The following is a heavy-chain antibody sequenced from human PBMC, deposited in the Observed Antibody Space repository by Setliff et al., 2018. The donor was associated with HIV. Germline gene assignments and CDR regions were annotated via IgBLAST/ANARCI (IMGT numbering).Heavy chain of an antibody. D-gene: IGHD3-22*01. J-gene: IGHJ3*02. CDR1: GYTFSAYA. V-gene: IGHV1-2*02. Sequence: ASVKVSCKASGYTFSAYAIHWVRQAPGQRLEWMGWINAGNGDTTFVSQKFQGRVTMTRDASSTTAYMEVNRLTSDDTAVYYCARHYYREGFDIWGQGTMVTVSS. CDR3: ARHYYREGFDI. CDR2: INAGNGDT.